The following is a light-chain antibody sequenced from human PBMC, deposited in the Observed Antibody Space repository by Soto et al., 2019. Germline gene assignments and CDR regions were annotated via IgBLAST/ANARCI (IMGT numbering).Light chain of an antibody. Sequence: IQMTQSPSSLSAFVGDRVTLTCRASQGISNYLAWYQQKPGKVPKLLIYAASTLQSGVPSRFSGSGSGTDFTLTISSLQPEDVATYYCQKYNTAPLTFGGGTKVEIK. V-gene: IGKV1-27*01. CDR2: AAS. CDR3: QKYNTAPLT. CDR1: QGISNY. J-gene: IGKJ4*01.